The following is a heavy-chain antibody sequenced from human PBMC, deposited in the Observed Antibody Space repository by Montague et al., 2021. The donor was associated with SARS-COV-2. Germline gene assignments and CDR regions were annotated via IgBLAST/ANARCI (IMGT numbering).Heavy chain of an antibody. Sequence: QSVAEVKTPGESLKISCKASGYSFPTYWIGWVRQMPGKGLEWMGAIYPRDSDTRYSPSFQGQVTISVDKSISTAYLQWSSLKASDTAMYYCARDPIYGSGSCNYFDPWGQGTLVTVSS. V-gene: IGHV5-51*03. CDR2: IYPRDSDT. J-gene: IGHJ5*02. CDR1: GYSFPTYW. CDR3: ARDPIYGSGSCNYFDP. D-gene: IGHD3-10*01.